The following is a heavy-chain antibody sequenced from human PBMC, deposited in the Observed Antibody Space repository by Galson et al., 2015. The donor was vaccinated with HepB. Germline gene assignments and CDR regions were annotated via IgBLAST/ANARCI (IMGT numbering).Heavy chain of an antibody. J-gene: IGHJ4*02. CDR2: ISYDGSNK. V-gene: IGHV3-30-3*01. CDR1: GFTFSSYA. CDR3: ARDSDVNYYDSNTSAY. Sequence: SLRLSCAASGFTFSSYAMHWVRQAPGKGLEWVAVISYDGSNKYYADSVKGRFTISRDNSKNTLYLQMNSLRAEDTGVYYCARDSDVNYYDSNTSAYWGQGTLVTVSS. D-gene: IGHD3-22*01.